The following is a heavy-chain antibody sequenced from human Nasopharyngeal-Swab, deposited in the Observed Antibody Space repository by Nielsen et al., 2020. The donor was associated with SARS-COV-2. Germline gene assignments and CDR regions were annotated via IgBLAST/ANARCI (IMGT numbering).Heavy chain of an antibody. CDR1: GGFISTYY. J-gene: IGHJ4*02. CDR2: LYNDVST. V-gene: IGHV4-59*12. D-gene: IGHD6-13*01. Sequence: SETLSLTCTVSGGFISTYYWSWIRQSPGKGLEWFGYLYNDVSTIYNPPLRSRVTMSVDTSKNQFSLTLHSVTAADTAVYYCVRSSSWYYLDYWAQGTQVTVSS. CDR3: VRSSSWYYLDY.